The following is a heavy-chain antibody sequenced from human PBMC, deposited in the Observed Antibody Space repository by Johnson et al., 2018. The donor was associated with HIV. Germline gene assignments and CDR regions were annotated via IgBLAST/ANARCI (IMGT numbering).Heavy chain of an antibody. D-gene: IGHD6-13*01. CDR2: ISHDGSHK. V-gene: IGHV3-30*03. CDR1: GFTFSS. Sequence: QVQLVESGGGLVQPGGSLRLSCAASGFTFSSMHWDRQAPGKGLEWVAVISHDGSHKYYADSVKGRFSLSRDISKNMLYLQMNSLRAEDTAVYYCARVEGSSWSRGAFDIWGQGTMVTVSS. J-gene: IGHJ3*02. CDR3: ARVEGSSWSRGAFDI.